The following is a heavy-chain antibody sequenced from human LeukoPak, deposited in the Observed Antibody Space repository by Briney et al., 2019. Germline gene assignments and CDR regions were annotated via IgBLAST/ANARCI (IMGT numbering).Heavy chain of an antibody. D-gene: IGHD2-15*01. V-gene: IGHV1-69*04. CDR2: IIPILGIA. CDR1: GYTFTSYG. CDR3: AREERGLGYCSGGSCYFAFDI. Sequence: ASVKVSCKASGYTFTSYGISWVRQAPGQGLEWMGRIIPILGIANYAQKFQGRVTITADKSTSTAYMELSSLRSEDTAVYYCAREERGLGYCSGGSCYFAFDIWGQGPMVTVSS. J-gene: IGHJ3*02.